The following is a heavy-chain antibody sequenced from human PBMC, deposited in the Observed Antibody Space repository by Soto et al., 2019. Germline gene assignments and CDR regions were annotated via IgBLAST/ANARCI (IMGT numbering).Heavy chain of an antibody. D-gene: IGHD3-10*01. CDR3: AHRGVSEYFKH. CDR1: GFSLSTSGVG. V-gene: IGHV2-5*02. Sequence: QITLKESGPTLVKPTQTLTLTCTFSGFSLSTSGVGVGWIRQPPGKALEWLALIYWDDDKRYSPSLKSKLTITKDNTKNQVVLTIANMDPVDTAQYYCAHRGVSEYFKHWGQGTLVTVSS. CDR2: IYWDDDK. J-gene: IGHJ1*01.